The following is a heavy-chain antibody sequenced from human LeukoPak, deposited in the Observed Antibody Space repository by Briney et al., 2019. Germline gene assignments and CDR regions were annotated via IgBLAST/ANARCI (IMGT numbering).Heavy chain of an antibody. CDR3: PRHERYGDPFMDV. D-gene: IGHD4-17*01. J-gene: IGHJ6*03. Sequence: SETLSLTCTVSGYSISSGYYWGWIRQPPGKGLEWIGCIYHSGSTYYNPSLKSRVTISVDRSKNKFSLKLSSVTAADAAVFFCPRHERYGDPFMDVWGKATTVTVSS. CDR2: IYHSGST. CDR1: GYSISSGYY. V-gene: IGHV4-38-2*02.